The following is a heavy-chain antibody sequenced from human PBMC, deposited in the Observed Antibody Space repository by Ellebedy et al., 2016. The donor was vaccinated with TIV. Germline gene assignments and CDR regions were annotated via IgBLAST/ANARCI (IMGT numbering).Heavy chain of an antibody. J-gene: IGHJ6*02. CDR3: ASSGGGYSYGLDYYYYGMDV. D-gene: IGHD5-18*01. CDR1: GFTFSDYY. V-gene: IGHV3-11*03. Sequence: GESLKISCAASGFTFSDYYMSWIRQAPGKGLEWVSSISSSSSYIYYADSVKGRFTISRDNAKNSLYLQMNSLRAEDTAVYYCASSGGGYSYGLDYYYYGMDVWGQGTTVTVSS. CDR2: ISSSSSYI.